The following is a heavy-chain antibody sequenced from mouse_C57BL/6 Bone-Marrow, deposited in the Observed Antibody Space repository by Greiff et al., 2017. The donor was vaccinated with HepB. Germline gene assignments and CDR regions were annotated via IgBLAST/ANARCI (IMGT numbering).Heavy chain of an antibody. D-gene: IGHD1-1*01. CDR3: ARFYGSSLDY. Sequence: QVQLQQSGPELVKPGASVKISCKASGYAFSSSWMNWVKQRPGKGLEWIGRIYPGDGDTNYNGKFKGKATLTADKSSSTAYMQLSSLTSEDSAVYFCARFYGSSLDYWGQGTTLTVSS. J-gene: IGHJ2*01. CDR1: GYAFSSSW. V-gene: IGHV1-82*01. CDR2: IYPGDGDT.